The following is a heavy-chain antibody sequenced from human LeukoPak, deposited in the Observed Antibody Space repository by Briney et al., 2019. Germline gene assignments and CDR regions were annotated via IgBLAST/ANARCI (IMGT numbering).Heavy chain of an antibody. D-gene: IGHD3-22*01. CDR3: VRNRYYYDSGGYSFRWFDP. CDR1: GGSISSYY. J-gene: IGHJ5*02. Sequence: PSETLSLTCTVSGGSISSYYWSWIRQPPGKGLEWIGYIYYSGSTNYNPSLKSRVTISVDTSKNQFSLKLSSVTAADTAVYYCVRNRYYYDSGGYSFRWFDPWGQGTLVTVSS. V-gene: IGHV4-59*01. CDR2: IYYSGST.